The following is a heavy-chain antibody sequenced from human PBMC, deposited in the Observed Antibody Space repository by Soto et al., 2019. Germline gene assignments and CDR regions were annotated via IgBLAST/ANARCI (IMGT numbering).Heavy chain of an antibody. CDR3: ARFFGSGFDY. V-gene: IGHV3-33*01. J-gene: IGHJ4*02. CDR1: GFTFSNYG. D-gene: IGHD6-19*01. Sequence: GGSLRLSCAASGFTFSNYGMHWVRQAPGKGLEWVAVIWYDGSNKYYADSVKGRFTISRDNSKNTLYLQMDSLRNEDTAVYYCARFFGSGFDYWGQGTLVTVSS. CDR2: IWYDGSNK.